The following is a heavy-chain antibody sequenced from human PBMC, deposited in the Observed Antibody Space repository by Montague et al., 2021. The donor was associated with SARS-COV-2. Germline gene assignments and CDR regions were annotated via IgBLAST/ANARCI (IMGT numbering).Heavy chain of an antibody. Sequence: SLRLSCAASGFTFSNSWMNWVRQAPGKGLEWVANIKYDESEKSYVDSVKGRFTISRDNAKNSLYLQMNGLRAEDTAVYYCARVRGYDFLTGYLDFWGQGTQVTVA. CDR1: GFTFSNSW. V-gene: IGHV3-7*01. CDR2: IKYDESEK. CDR3: ARVRGYDFLTGYLDF. J-gene: IGHJ4*02. D-gene: IGHD3-9*01.